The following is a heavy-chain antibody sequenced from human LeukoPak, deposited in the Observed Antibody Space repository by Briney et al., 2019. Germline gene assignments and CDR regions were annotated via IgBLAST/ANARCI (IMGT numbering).Heavy chain of an antibody. V-gene: IGHV4-4*07. CDR3: ARHEYSYGYPPYYYYYYMDV. CDR1: GGSISSYY. J-gene: IGHJ6*03. Sequence: KPSETLSLTCTVSGGSISSYYWSWIRQPAGKGLEWIGRIYTSGSTNYNPSLKSRVTISVDTSKNQFSLKLSSVTAADTAVYYCARHEYSYGYPPYYYYYYMDVWGKGTTVTVSS. CDR2: IYTSGST. D-gene: IGHD5-18*01.